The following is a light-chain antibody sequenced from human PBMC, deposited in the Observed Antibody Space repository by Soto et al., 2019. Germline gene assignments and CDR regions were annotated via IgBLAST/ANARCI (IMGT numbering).Light chain of an antibody. J-gene: IGKJ1*01. CDR3: QQYNSFWT. CDR1: QSISSW. CDR2: DAS. V-gene: IGKV1-5*01. Sequence: GDRVTITCRASQSISSWLAWYQQKRGKAPKLLIYDASYLERGVPSRFSGSGSGTEFTLTISSLQPDDLATYYCQQYNSFWTFGQGTKVEI.